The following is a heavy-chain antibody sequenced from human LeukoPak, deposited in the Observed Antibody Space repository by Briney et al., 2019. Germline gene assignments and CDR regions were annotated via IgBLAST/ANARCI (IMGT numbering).Heavy chain of an antibody. CDR1: GFTFSDYY. CDR2: ISSSGSTI. CDR3: AKDAPISYYYGSGSYSDP. Sequence: GGSLRLSCAASGFTFSDYYMSWIRQAPGKGLEWVSYISSSGSTIYYADSVKGRFTISRDNAKNSLYLQMNSLRAEDTAVYYCAKDAPISYYYGSGSYSDPWGQGTLVTVSS. D-gene: IGHD3-10*01. V-gene: IGHV3-11*01. J-gene: IGHJ5*02.